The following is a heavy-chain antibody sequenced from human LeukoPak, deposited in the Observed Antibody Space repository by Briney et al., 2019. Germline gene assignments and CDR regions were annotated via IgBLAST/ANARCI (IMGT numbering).Heavy chain of an antibody. CDR3: VLAPIEQLGIFQH. CDR1: GFTFSSYG. CDR2: IWYDGSNK. V-gene: IGHV3-33*01. D-gene: IGHD6-13*01. J-gene: IGHJ1*01. Sequence: GRSLRLSCAASGFTFSSYGMHWVRQAPGKGLEWVAVIWYDGSNKYYADPVKGRFTISRDNSKNTLYLQMNGLRAEDTAVYYCVLAPIEQLGIFQHWGQGTLVTVSS.